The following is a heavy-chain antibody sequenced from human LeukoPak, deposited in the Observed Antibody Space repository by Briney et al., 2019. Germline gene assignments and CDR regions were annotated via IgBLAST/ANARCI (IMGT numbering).Heavy chain of an antibody. Sequence: GGSLRLSCAASGFTFSSYWMSWVRRAPGKGLEGVAHIKQDGSDKYYVDSVKGRFTISRDNAKNSVYLQMNNLRAEDTAVYYCAKEKTTGTYYVDYWGQGTLVTVSS. J-gene: IGHJ4*02. D-gene: IGHD1-7*01. CDR2: IKQDGSDK. CDR3: AKEKTTGTYYVDY. CDR1: GFTFSSYW. V-gene: IGHV3-7*01.